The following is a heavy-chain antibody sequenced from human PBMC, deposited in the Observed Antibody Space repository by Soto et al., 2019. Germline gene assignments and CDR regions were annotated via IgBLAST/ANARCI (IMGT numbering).Heavy chain of an antibody. CDR1: GGSFSGYY. CDR2: IYSGGST. V-gene: IGHV3-66*01. CDR3: ATAKLLLPWLFDY. D-gene: IGHD2-15*01. Sequence: ETLSLTCAVYGGSFSGYYWSWIRQPPGKGLEWVSVIYSGGSTYYADSVKGRFIISRDDSKNTLFLQMNSLRAEDTAVYYCATAKLLLPWLFDYWGQGTLVTVSS. J-gene: IGHJ4*02.